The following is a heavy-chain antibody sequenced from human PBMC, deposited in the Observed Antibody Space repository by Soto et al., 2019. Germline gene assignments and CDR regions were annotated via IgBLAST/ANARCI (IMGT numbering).Heavy chain of an antibody. Sequence: LRLSCAASGFTFSSYTMNWVRRAPGKGLQWVSSITGGSTYIYYAASVKGRFTVSRDNTKNTLYLQLNSLREEDTAVYYCASQPFSSGGNCSDYWGRGTPVTVSS. CDR1: GFTFSSYT. D-gene: IGHD2-15*01. CDR2: ITGGSTYI. J-gene: IGHJ4*02. V-gene: IGHV3-21*01. CDR3: ASQPFSSGGNCSDY.